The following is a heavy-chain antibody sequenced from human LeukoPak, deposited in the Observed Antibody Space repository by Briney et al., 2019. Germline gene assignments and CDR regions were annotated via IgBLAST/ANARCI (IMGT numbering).Heavy chain of an antibody. Sequence: PSETLSLTCTVSGGSISSYYWSWLRQPPGKGLEWLGYIYYSGSTNYNPSLKSRVTISVDTSKNQFSLKLSSVTAADTAVYYCARLYSSGWFLYDAFDIWGQGTMVTVSS. J-gene: IGHJ3*02. V-gene: IGHV4-59*01. CDR1: GGSISSYY. CDR2: IYYSGST. D-gene: IGHD6-19*01. CDR3: ARLYSSGWFLYDAFDI.